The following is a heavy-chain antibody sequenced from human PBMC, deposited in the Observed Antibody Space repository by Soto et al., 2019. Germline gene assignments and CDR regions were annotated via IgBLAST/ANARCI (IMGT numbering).Heavy chain of an antibody. CDR1: GYTFTSYD. Sequence: APVEVCCKESGYTFTSYDINWVRQATRQGLEWMGWMNPNSGNTGYAQKFQGRVTMTRNTSISTAYMELSSLRSEDTAVYYCARGLTPNYDFWSGYYTDYYYYYYMDVWGKGTTVTVS. D-gene: IGHD3-3*01. CDR3: ARGLTPNYDFWSGYYTDYYYYYYMDV. J-gene: IGHJ6*03. CDR2: MNPNSGNT. V-gene: IGHV1-8*01.